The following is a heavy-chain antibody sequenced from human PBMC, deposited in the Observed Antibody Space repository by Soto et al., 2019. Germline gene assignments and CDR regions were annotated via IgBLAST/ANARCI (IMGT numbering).Heavy chain of an antibody. CDR3: ARGFYFWSEGPYFFDY. Sequence: PSETLSLACTVSGGSISSGDYYWSWIRQPPGKGLEWIGYIYYSGSTYYNPSLKSRVTISVDTSKNQFSLKLSSVTAADTAVYYCARGFYFWSEGPYFFDYWAQGTLVTVSS. CDR2: IYYSGST. J-gene: IGHJ4*02. D-gene: IGHD3-3*01. CDR1: GGSISSGDYY. V-gene: IGHV4-30-4*01.